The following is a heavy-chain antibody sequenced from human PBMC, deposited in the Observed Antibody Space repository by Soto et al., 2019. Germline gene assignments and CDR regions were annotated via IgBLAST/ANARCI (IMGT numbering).Heavy chain of an antibody. CDR3: AKGRVWGSYRRNWFDP. Sequence: QVQLVESGGGVVKPGRSLRLSCAASGFTFSSYGMHWVRQAPGKGLEWVAVISDDGSNTYYADSVKGRFTISRDNSKNTLYLQMNSLRAEDTAVYYCAKGRVWGSYRRNWFDPWGQGTLVTVSS. CDR1: GFTFSSYG. J-gene: IGHJ5*02. D-gene: IGHD3-16*02. CDR2: ISDDGSNT. V-gene: IGHV3-30*18.